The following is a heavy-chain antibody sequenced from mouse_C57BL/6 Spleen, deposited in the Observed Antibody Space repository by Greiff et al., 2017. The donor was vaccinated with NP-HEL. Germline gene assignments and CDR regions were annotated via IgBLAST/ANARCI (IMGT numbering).Heavy chain of an antibody. CDR3: TSMGYYGSSYDYAMDY. D-gene: IGHD1-1*01. CDR1: GFNIKDDY. J-gene: IGHJ4*01. V-gene: IGHV14-4*01. Sequence: EVMLVESGAELVRPGASVKLSCTASGFNIKDDYMHWVKQRPEQGLEWIGWIDPENGDTEYASKFQGKATITADTSSNTAYMQLSSLTSEDTSVYYWTSMGYYGSSYDYAMDYWGQGTSVTVSS. CDR2: IDPENGDT.